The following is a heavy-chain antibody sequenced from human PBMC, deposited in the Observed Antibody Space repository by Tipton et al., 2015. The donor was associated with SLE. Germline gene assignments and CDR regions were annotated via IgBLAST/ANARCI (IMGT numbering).Heavy chain of an antibody. V-gene: IGHV3-9*01. CDR3: AKDLSGYYGSGADI. Sequence: SLRLSCAASGFTFDDYSMHWVRQAPGEGLEGVSGISWNSGSIGYADSVKGRITISSDNAKNSLYLQMNSLRAEDTALYYCAKDLSGYYGSGADIWGQGTMVTVSS. CDR2: ISWNSGSI. J-gene: IGHJ3*02. D-gene: IGHD3-10*01. CDR1: GFTFDDYS.